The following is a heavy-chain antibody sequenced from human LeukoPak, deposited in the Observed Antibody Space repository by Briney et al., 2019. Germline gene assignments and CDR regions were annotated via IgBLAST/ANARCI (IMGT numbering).Heavy chain of an antibody. D-gene: IGHD3-10*01. Sequence: SGGSLRLSCAASGFTFSSYEMNWVRQAPGKGLEWVSYISSSGSTIYYADSMKGRFTISRDNAKNSLYLQMNSLRAEDTAVYYCARVSITHGYWGQGTLVTVSS. CDR2: ISSSGSTI. CDR3: ARVSITHGY. CDR1: GFTFSSYE. V-gene: IGHV3-48*03. J-gene: IGHJ4*02.